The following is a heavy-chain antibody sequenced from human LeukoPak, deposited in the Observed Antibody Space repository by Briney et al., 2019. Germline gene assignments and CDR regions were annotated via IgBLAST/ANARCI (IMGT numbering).Heavy chain of an antibody. Sequence: GGSLRLSCAASGFTFRNHGMHWVRQAPGKGLEWVAVIWYDGSNQYYADTVKGRFTISRDNSKNMLYLQMTSLRAEDTAVYYCARDIASVRMDVWGQGATVTVSS. V-gene: IGHV3-33*01. D-gene: IGHD2-15*01. J-gene: IGHJ6*02. CDR1: GFTFRNHG. CDR3: ARDIASVRMDV. CDR2: IWYDGSNQ.